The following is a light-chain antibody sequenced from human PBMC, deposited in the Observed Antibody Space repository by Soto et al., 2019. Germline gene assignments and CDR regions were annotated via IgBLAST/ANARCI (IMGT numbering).Light chain of an antibody. Sequence: EIQMTQSPSSLSASVGDRVTITCRASQGISNYLAWYQQKPGKVPKLLIYGASTLQSGVTSRLSGSGSGIDFTLILNSLQPEDVATYYCQKYDSAPWTCGQGIKVEI. V-gene: IGKV1-27*01. CDR2: GAS. J-gene: IGKJ1*01. CDR3: QKYDSAPWT. CDR1: QGISNY.